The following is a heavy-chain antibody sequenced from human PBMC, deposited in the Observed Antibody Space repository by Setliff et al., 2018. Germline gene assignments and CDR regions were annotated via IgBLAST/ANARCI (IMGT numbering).Heavy chain of an antibody. V-gene: IGHV3-33*01. Sequence: GGSLRLSCAASGFTFSGSAMHWVRQSPGKGLEWVAVIWYDGSQKYHADSVKGRFTVSRDNSKNTLYLQMNSLRAEDTAVYYCARLLWLTTRYYMDVWGKGTTVTVSS. CDR3: ARLLWLTTRYYMDV. CDR2: IWYDGSQK. D-gene: IGHD5-18*01. CDR1: GFTFSGSA. J-gene: IGHJ6*03.